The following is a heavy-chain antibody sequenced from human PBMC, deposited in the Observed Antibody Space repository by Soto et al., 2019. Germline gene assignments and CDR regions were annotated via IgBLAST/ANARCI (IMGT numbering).Heavy chain of an antibody. D-gene: IGHD3-3*02. V-gene: IGHV4-39*01. J-gene: IGHJ5*02. CDR1: GDSIISSDFY. CDR3: ARHSLALRKNNWFDP. Sequence: SETLSLTCTVSGDSIISSDFYWGWVRQPPGKGLEWIGSIFYLGSSYYNPSLKSRVTMSVDTSKNQFSLRPRSVTAADTALYFCARHSLALRKNNWFDPWGQGIMVTVSS. CDR2: IFYLGSS.